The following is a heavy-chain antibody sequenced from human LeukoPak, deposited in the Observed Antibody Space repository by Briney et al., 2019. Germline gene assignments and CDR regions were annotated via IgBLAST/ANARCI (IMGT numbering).Heavy chain of an antibody. CDR3: ARGYGDNSGAFDI. D-gene: IGHD4-23*01. CDR1: GGSISSGSDY. V-gene: IGHV4-39*07. J-gene: IGHJ3*02. CDR2: IYYSGST. Sequence: PTETLSLTCTVSGGSISSGSDYWGWIRQPPGKGLEWIGSIYYSGSTYYDPSLKSRVTISVDTSKKQFSLKLNSVTAADTAVYYCARGYGDNSGAFDIWGQGTMVTVSS.